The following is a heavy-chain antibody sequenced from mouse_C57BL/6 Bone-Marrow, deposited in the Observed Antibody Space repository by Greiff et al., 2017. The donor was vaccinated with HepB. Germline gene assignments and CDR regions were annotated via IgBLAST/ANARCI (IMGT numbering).Heavy chain of an antibody. CDR1: GYSFTGYF. CDR3: ASHYYGSSHWYFDV. D-gene: IGHD1-1*01. V-gene: IGHV1-20*01. J-gene: IGHJ1*03. CDR2: INPYNGDT. Sequence: VQLQQSGPELVKPGDSVKISCKASGYSFTGYFMNWVMQSHGKSLEWIGRINPYNGDTFYNQKFKGKATLTVDKSSSTAHMELRSLTSEDSAVYYCASHYYGSSHWYFDVWGTGTTVTVSS.